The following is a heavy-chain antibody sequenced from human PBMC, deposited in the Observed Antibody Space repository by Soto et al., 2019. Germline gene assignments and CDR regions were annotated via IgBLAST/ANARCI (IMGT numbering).Heavy chain of an antibody. V-gene: IGHV1-8*01. CDR3: ARGRHSNYYYGMDV. D-gene: IGHD3-3*01. Sequence: ASVTGSCKASGYTFTSYDINWVRQATGQGLEWMGWMNPNSGNTGYAQKFQGRDTMTRNTSISTAYMELSSLRSEDTAVYYCARGRHSNYYYGMDVWGQGTTVTGSS. J-gene: IGHJ6*02. CDR1: GYTFTSYD. CDR2: MNPNSGNT.